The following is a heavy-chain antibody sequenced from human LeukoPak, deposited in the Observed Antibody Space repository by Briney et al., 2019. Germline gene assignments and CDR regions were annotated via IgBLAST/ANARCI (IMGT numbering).Heavy chain of an antibody. J-gene: IGHJ4*02. CDR2: IKHSGST. CDR1: SGSFSGYY. CDR3: ARGHKSHDRYSGRYQAHFDY. Sequence: SDTVSLTCAVYSGSFSGYYWIWIREPPGKGLEGMGEIKHSGSTNYNPSLKSRVTISVDTYKNQFSLKLSSVTAADTAVYYCARGHKSHDRYSGRYQAHFDYWGQRTLVTVSS. D-gene: IGHD1-26*01. V-gene: IGHV4-34*01.